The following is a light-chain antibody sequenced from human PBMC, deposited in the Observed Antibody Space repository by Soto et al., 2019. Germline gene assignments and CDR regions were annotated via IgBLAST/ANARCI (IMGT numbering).Light chain of an antibody. J-gene: IGLJ3*02. Sequence: QSALTQPASVSGSPGQSITISCTGTTSDVGSYNLVSWYQHYPGRAPKLMIYEGSKRPSGVSNRFSGSKSGNTASLTISGLQAEDEADYYCCSYAGSSTWMFGGGTKGDRP. CDR2: EGS. V-gene: IGLV2-23*01. CDR1: TSDVGSYNL. CDR3: CSYAGSSTWM.